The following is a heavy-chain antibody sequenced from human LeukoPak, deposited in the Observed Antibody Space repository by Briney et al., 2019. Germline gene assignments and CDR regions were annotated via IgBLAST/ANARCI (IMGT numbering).Heavy chain of an antibody. D-gene: IGHD4-17*01. CDR3: ATASRSHYADYNLDY. Sequence: ASVKVSCKVSGYTLSELSMHWVRQAPGKGLEWMGSFDPEDGETIYAQKFQGRVTMTEDISTDTAYMELSSLRSEDTAVYYCATASRSHYADYNLDYWGQGTLVTVSS. CDR1: GYTLSELS. CDR2: FDPEDGET. J-gene: IGHJ4*02. V-gene: IGHV1-24*01.